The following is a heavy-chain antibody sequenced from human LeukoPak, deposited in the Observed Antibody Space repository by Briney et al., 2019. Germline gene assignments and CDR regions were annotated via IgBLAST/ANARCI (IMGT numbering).Heavy chain of an antibody. D-gene: IGHD3-3*01. Sequence: SETLSLTCTVSGGSISSSRYYWGWIRQPPGKGLEWIGSIYYSGSTNYNPSLRSRVTMSVDTSKNQFSLKLSSVTAADTAVYYCARSLNDFWSGYYTFDYWGQGTLVTVSS. CDR2: IYYSGST. CDR1: GGSISSSRYY. CDR3: ARSLNDFWSGYYTFDY. V-gene: IGHV4-39*07. J-gene: IGHJ4*02.